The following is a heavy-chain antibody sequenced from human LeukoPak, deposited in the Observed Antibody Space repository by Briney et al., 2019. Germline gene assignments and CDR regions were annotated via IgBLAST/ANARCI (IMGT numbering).Heavy chain of an antibody. CDR3: ARDPRDGYPFDY. Sequence: SETLSLTCAVSGDSISSSNWWSWVRQPPGMGLEWIGEIYHSGSTNYNPSLKSRVTISVDKSKNQFSLKLTSVTAADTAVYYCARDPRDGYPFDYWGQGTLVTVSS. D-gene: IGHD5-24*01. CDR2: IYHSGST. J-gene: IGHJ4*02. CDR1: GDSISSSNW. V-gene: IGHV4-4*02.